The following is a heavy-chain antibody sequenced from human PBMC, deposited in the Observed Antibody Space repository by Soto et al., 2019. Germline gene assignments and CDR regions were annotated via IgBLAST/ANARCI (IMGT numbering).Heavy chain of an antibody. CDR2: IYYSGST. V-gene: IGHV4-59*08. Sequence: PSETLSLTCAVSGGSIISYYWSWIRQPPGKGLEWIGYIYYSGSTNYNPSLKSRVTISVDTSKNQFSLKLNSVTAADTAVYYCARHSGYDQDLQYWGQGTLVTVSS. D-gene: IGHD5-12*01. CDR1: GGSIISYY. J-gene: IGHJ4*02. CDR3: ARHSGYDQDLQY.